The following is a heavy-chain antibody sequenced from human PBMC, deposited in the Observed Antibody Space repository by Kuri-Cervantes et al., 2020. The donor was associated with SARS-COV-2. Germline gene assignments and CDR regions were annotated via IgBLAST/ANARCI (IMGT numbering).Heavy chain of an antibody. Sequence: ASVKVSCKASGYTFTGYYMHWVRQAPGQGLEWMGWINPNSGGTNYAQKFQGWVTMTRDTSISTAYMELSRLRSDDTAVYYCARGGESITMIVVVIQPLDYWGQGTLVTVSS. D-gene: IGHD3-22*01. CDR1: GYTFTGYY. CDR3: ARGGESITMIVVVIQPLDY. J-gene: IGHJ4*02. V-gene: IGHV1-2*04. CDR2: INPNSGGT.